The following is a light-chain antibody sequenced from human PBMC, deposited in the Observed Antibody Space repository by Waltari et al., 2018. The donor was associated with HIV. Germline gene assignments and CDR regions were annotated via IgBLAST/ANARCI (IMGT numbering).Light chain of an antibody. CDR1: SSDVGDYY. CDR2: EVS. J-gene: IGLJ3*02. V-gene: IGLV2-14*01. CDR3: SSYISSATPE. Sequence: QSALTQPASVSGSPGQSISLPCTGTSSDVGDYYVSWYQHHPGKAPKVIIYEVSNRPSGVSNRFSGSKSGNTASLTISGLLPEDEADYFCSSYISSATPEFGGGTRLTVL.